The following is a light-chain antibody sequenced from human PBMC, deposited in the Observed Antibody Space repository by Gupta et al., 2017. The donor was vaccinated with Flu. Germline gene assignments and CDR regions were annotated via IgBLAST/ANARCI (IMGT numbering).Light chain of an antibody. Sequence: DIQLTQSPSFLSASVGDRVTITCRASQGISSYLAWYQQKPGKAPKLLIYAASTLQSGVPSRFSGSVSGTDFTLTISSLQPEDFATYYCQQLNSYPRTFGQGTKVEIK. CDR1: QGISSY. V-gene: IGKV1-9*01. CDR3: QQLNSYPRT. CDR2: AAS. J-gene: IGKJ1*01.